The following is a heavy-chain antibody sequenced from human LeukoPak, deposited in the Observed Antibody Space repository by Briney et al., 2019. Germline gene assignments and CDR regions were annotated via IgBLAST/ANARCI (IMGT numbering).Heavy chain of an antibody. D-gene: IGHD6-19*01. J-gene: IGHJ4*02. Sequence: ASVKVSCKASGYTFTTYEIHWVRQATGQGPEWMGWMNPNSGNTGYAQKFHGRVIITRNPSIITAYMELSSLRSEDTAVYYCASSNGYSSGWYLPITDYWGQGTLVTVSP. CDR2: MNPNSGNT. CDR3: ASSNGYSSGWYLPITDY. V-gene: IGHV1-8*01. CDR1: GYTFTTYE.